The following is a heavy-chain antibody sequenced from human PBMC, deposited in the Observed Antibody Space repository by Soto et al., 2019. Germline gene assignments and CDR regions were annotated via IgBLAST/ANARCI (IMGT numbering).Heavy chain of an antibody. CDR2: INPNSGGT. J-gene: IGHJ5*02. CDR1: GYTFTGYY. CDR3: ARERVWGSGRNNWFDP. D-gene: IGHD3-10*01. V-gene: IGHV1-2*02. Sequence: QVQLVQSGAEVKKPGASVKVSCKASGYTFTGYYMHWVRQAPGQGLEWMGWINPNSGGTNYAQKLKGRGTMTRNTAISTANMELERMRSDATAVYYCARERVWGSGRNNWFDPWGQGTLVTVSS.